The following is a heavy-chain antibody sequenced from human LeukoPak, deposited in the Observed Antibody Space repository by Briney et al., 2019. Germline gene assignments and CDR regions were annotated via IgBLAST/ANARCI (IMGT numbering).Heavy chain of an antibody. J-gene: IGHJ6*02. CDR2: ISAYNGNT. CDR3: ARDLYQGPGPDYYYYGMDV. V-gene: IGHV1-18*01. D-gene: IGHD2-8*01. Sequence: ASVKVSCKASGYTFTSYGISWVRQAPGQGLEWMGWISAYNGNTNYAQKLQGRVTMTTDTSTSTAYMELRSLRSDDTAVYYCARDLYQGPGPDYYYYGMDVWGQGTTVTVSS. CDR1: GYTFTSYG.